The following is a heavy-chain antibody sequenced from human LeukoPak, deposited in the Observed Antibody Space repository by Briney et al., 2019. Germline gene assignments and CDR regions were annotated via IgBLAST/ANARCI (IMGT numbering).Heavy chain of an antibody. CDR2: IIPILGIA. CDR1: GGTFSSYA. V-gene: IGHV1-69*04. Sequence: PGASVKVSCKASGGTFSSYAISWVRQAPGQGLEWMGRIIPILGIANYAQKFQGRVTITADKSTSTAYMELSSLRSEDTAVYYCARGHTYDSAGYGYWGQGTLVTVSS. CDR3: ARGHTYDSAGYGY. D-gene: IGHD3-22*01. J-gene: IGHJ4*02.